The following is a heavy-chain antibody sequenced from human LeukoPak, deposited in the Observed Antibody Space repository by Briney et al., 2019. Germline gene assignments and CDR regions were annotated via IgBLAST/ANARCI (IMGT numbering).Heavy chain of an antibody. J-gene: IGHJ4*02. CDR1: GYSISSGYY. CDR3: ARVRLTMVRGPKSEFDY. Sequence: PSETLSLTCTVSGYSISSGYYWGWIRQPPGKGLEWIGSIYHSGSTYYNPSLKSRVTISVDTSKNQFSLKLSSVTAADTAVYYCARVRLTMVRGPKSEFDYWGQGTLVTVSS. D-gene: IGHD3-10*01. CDR2: IYHSGST. V-gene: IGHV4-38-2*02.